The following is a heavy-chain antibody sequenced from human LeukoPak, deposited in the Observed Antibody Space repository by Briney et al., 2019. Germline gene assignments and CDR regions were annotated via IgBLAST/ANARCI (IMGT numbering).Heavy chain of an antibody. V-gene: IGHV3-23*01. CDR3: GKDHEQTIAMDWFDP. Sequence: GGSLRLSCAASGFTFRSHDMSWVRQAPGKGLEWVSAISGSGGSTYYADSVKGRFTISRDNSKNTLYLQMNSLRAEDTAVYYCGKDHEQTIAMDWFDPWGQGALVTVSS. CDR1: GFTFRSHD. CDR2: ISGSGGST. J-gene: IGHJ5*02. D-gene: IGHD2/OR15-2a*01.